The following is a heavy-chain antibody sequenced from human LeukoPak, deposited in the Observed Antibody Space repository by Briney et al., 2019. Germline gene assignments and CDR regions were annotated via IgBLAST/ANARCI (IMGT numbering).Heavy chain of an antibody. V-gene: IGHV4-34*01. D-gene: IGHD5-24*01. CDR2: INHSGST. CDR1: GGSFSGYY. J-gene: IGHJ4*02. Sequence: SETLSLTCAVYGGSFSGYYWSWIRQPPGKGLEWIGEINHSGSTNYNPSLKSRVTISVDTSKNQFSLKLSSVTAADTAVYYCARGLGAMATKRTKTHFDYWGQGTLVTVSS. CDR3: ARGLGAMATKRTKTHFDY.